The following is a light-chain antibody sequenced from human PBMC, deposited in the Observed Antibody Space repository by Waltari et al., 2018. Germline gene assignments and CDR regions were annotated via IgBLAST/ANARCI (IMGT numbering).Light chain of an antibody. Sequence: SYEVTQPPSVSVSPRQRATLTCSGEKLGSKSVSWYQQKSGQSPVLVIYRDDKRPSGIPERFSGSNSGNTATLTISGTQPMDEADYYCQAWDSSAFVFGAGTKVTVL. J-gene: IGLJ1*01. CDR1: KLGSKS. V-gene: IGLV3-1*01. CDR3: QAWDSSAFV. CDR2: RDD.